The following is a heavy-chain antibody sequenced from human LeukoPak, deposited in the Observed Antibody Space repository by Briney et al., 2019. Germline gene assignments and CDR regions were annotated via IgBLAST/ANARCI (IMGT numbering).Heavy chain of an antibody. CDR3: ARKDYGDFYFDY. D-gene: IGHD4-17*01. CDR1: GGSIRSSSYY. J-gene: IGHJ4*02. CDR2: IYYSGST. V-gene: IGHV4-39*01. Sequence: PSDTLSLTCSVSGGSIRSSSYYWDWIRQPPGKGQEWIGSIYYSGSTYYNPSLKSRVTISVDTSKNQFSLKLSSVTAADTAVYYCARKDYGDFYFDYWGQGTLVTVSS.